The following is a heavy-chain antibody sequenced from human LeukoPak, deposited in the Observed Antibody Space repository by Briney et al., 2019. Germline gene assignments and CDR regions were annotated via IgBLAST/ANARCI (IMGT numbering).Heavy chain of an antibody. J-gene: IGHJ3*02. CDR3: AKDITMIVVADDAFDI. D-gene: IGHD3-22*01. CDR1: GFTFSTYS. V-gene: IGHV3-23*01. CDR2: ISGSGGST. Sequence: GGSLRLSCVGSGFTFSTYSMTWVRQAPGKGLEWVSAISGSGGSTYYADSVKGRFTISRDNSKNTLYLQMNSLRAEDTAVYYCAKDITMIVVADDAFDIWGQGTMVTVSS.